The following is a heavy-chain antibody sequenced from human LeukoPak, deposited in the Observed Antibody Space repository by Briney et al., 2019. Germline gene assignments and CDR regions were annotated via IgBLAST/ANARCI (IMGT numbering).Heavy chain of an antibody. V-gene: IGHV4-4*02. CDR3: ARGESIAVAEDAFDI. CDR1: GGSISSSNW. D-gene: IGHD6-19*01. CDR2: IYYSGST. J-gene: IGHJ3*02. Sequence: ASETLSLTCAVSGGSISSSNWWSWVRQPPGKGLEWIGYIYYSGSTNYNPSLKSRVTISVDTSKNQFSLKLSSVTAADTAVYYCARGESIAVAEDAFDIWGQGTMVTVSS.